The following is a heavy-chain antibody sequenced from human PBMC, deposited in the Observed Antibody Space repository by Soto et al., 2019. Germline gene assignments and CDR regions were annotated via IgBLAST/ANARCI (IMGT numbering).Heavy chain of an antibody. V-gene: IGHV3-33*01. CDR2: IWYDGSNK. Sequence: QVQLVESGGGVVQPGRSLRLSCAASGFTFSSYGMHWVRQAPGKGLEWVAVIWYDGSNKYYADSVKGRFTISRDNSKNTLYLQMNSLRAEDTAVYYCARDRAGGDQYYFDSWGQGTLVTVSS. D-gene: IGHD2-21*02. CDR1: GFTFSSYG. J-gene: IGHJ4*02. CDR3: ARDRAGGDQYYFDS.